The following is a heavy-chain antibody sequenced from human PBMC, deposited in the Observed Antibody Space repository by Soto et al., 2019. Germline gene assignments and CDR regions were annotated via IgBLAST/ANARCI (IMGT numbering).Heavy chain of an antibody. CDR3: GAGQYFSDY. V-gene: IGHV3-30*03. J-gene: IGHJ4*02. Sequence: QVQVVESGGGVVQPGRSLTLSCAASGFTFSTYGMHWVRQAPGKGLEWVAIISYDGSNKYYADSVKVRFTISRDNSKNPLYLQMNSLRVEDTAVYYCGAGQYFSDYWGQGTLVTVSS. CDR1: GFTFSTYG. D-gene: IGHD6-13*01. CDR2: ISYDGSNK.